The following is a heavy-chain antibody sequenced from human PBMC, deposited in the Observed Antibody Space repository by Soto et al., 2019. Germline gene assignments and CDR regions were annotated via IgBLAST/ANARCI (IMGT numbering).Heavy chain of an antibody. V-gene: IGHV4-59*12. Sequence: PSETLSLTCAVSGGSISNYYWTWIRQSPGKGLEWIGYIYYSGSTYYNPSLKSRVTISVDTSKNQFSLKLSSVTAADTAVYYCARGPYYYGSGSYYNTNWFDPWGQGTLVTVSS. CDR3: ARGPYYYGSGSYYNTNWFDP. CDR2: IYYSGST. D-gene: IGHD3-10*01. J-gene: IGHJ5*02. CDR1: GGSISNYY.